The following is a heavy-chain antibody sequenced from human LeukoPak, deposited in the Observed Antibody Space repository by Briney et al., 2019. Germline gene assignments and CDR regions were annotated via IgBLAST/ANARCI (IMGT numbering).Heavy chain of an antibody. CDR3: ARDQNDNWFDP. Sequence: SETLSLTCTVSGGSISSGGYYWSWIRQHPGKGLEWIGYIYYSGSTYYNPSLKSLVTISVDTSKNQFSLKLSSVTAADTAVYYCARDQNDNWFDPWGQGTLVTVSS. J-gene: IGHJ5*02. CDR1: GGSISSGGYY. V-gene: IGHV4-31*01. CDR2: IYYSGST.